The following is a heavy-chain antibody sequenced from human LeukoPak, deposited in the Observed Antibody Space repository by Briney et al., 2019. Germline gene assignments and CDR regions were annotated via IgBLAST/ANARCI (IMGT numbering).Heavy chain of an antibody. Sequence: SVKVSCKASGGTFSSYAISWVRQAPGQGLEWMGGIIPIFGTANYAQKFQGRVTITADKSTSTAYMELSSLRSEDTAVYYCARGEKSEFYPYYFDYWGQGTLVTVSS. J-gene: IGHJ4*02. CDR1: GGTFSSYA. CDR2: IIPIFGTA. CDR3: ARGEKSEFYPYYFDY. V-gene: IGHV1-69*06. D-gene: IGHD1-26*01.